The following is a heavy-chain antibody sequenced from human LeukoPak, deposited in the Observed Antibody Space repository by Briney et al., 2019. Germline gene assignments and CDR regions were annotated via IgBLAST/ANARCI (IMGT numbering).Heavy chain of an antibody. J-gene: IGHJ4*02. V-gene: IGHV3-21*01. CDR1: GFTFSSYG. D-gene: IGHD1-1*01. CDR2: ISGSGSNT. Sequence: PGGSLRLSRAASGFTFSSYGMSWVRQAPGKGLEWVSTISGSGSNTYYADSVKGRFTISRDNAKNSLYLQMNSLRAEDTAVYYCARDDPERRFDYWGQGTLVTVSS. CDR3: ARDDPERRFDY.